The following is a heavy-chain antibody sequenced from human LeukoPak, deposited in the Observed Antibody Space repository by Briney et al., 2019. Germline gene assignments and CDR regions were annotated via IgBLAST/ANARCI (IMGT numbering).Heavy chain of an antibody. CDR2: ISSSSSYI. Sequence: KPGGSLRLSCAASGFTFSSYAMSWVRQAPGRGLEWVSSISSSSSYIYYADSVKGRFTISRDNAKNSLYLQMNSLRAEDTAVYYCARDPAGGGNSGDAFDIWGQGTMVTVSS. CDR1: GFTFSSYA. CDR3: ARDPAGGGNSGDAFDI. D-gene: IGHD4-23*01. V-gene: IGHV3-21*01. J-gene: IGHJ3*02.